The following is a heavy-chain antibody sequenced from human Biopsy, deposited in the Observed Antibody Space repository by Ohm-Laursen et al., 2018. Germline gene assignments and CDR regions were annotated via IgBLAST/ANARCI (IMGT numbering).Heavy chain of an antibody. D-gene: IGHD4-17*01. CDR1: GFTFSSYS. V-gene: IGHV3-23*01. J-gene: IGHJ4*02. CDR3: ASDLNGDPSAFDY. CDR2: IDSSAAST. Sequence: LSLTCAASGFTFSSYSMNWVRQAPRKGLDWVSSIDSSAASTFYADSVKGRFTISRDNSKNTLFLQMNSLRAADTAIYYCASDLNGDPSAFDYWGQGTPVTVSS.